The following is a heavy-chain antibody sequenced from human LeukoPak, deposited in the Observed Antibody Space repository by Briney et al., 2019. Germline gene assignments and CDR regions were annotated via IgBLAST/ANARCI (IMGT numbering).Heavy chain of an antibody. Sequence: ASVKVSCKASGYTFTGYYMHWVRQAPGQGLEWMGWINPNSGGTNYAQKFQGRVTMTRDTSISTAYMELSRLRSDDTAVYYCARDFLGHYGDYGGVPNWFDPWGQGTLVTVSS. D-gene: IGHD4-17*01. CDR3: ARDFLGHYGDYGGVPNWFDP. CDR2: INPNSGGT. J-gene: IGHJ5*02. V-gene: IGHV1-2*02. CDR1: GYTFTGYY.